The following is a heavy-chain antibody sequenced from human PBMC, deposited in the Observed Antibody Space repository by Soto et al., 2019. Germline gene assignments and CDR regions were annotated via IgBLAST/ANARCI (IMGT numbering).Heavy chain of an antibody. Sequence: QITLKESGPTLVKPTQTLTLTCTISGFSLITSGVGVGWIRQPPGKALEWLALIYWDDDKRYSPSLKSRLTITTDTSKNQVVLTMTNMDPVDTATYSGAHIVTGCFTWGRGALATVSS. CDR2: IYWDDDK. CDR3: AHIVTGCFT. D-gene: IGHD3-16*01. J-gene: IGHJ5*02. CDR1: GFSLITSGVG. V-gene: IGHV2-5*02.